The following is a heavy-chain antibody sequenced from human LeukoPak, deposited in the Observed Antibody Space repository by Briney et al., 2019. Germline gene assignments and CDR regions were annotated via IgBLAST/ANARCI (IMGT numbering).Heavy chain of an antibody. CDR3: ARYSSSWYPMGFDP. J-gene: IGHJ5*02. CDR2: IIPIFATA. CDR1: GGTFSIYD. D-gene: IGHD6-13*01. Sequence: VASVNVSYKASGGTFSIYDIRWVRQAPGQGLEWVGGIIPIFATANYAQKFQGRVTITTDESTSTAYMELSSLRSEDTAVYYCARYSSSWYPMGFDPWGQGTLVTVSS. V-gene: IGHV1-69*05.